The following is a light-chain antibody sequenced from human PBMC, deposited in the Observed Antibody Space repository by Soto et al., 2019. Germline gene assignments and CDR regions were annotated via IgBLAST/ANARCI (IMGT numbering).Light chain of an antibody. CDR2: GAS. CDR3: QQYSSSPLT. Sequence: EIVVTQSPGTLSLSPGEGATLSCRASQSVSSNYLAWYQQKPGQAPRLLIYGASNRATGIPDRSSGSGSGTEFTLTISRLEPEDFAVYYCQQYSSSPLTFGGGTKVDIK. V-gene: IGKV3-20*01. J-gene: IGKJ4*01. CDR1: QSVSSNY.